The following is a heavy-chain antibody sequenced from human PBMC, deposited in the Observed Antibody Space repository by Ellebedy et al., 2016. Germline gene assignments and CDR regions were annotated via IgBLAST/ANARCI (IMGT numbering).Heavy chain of an antibody. V-gene: IGHV3-7*03. J-gene: IGHJ3*01. CDR2: IKEDGSEK. D-gene: IGHD6-13*01. Sequence: GGSLRLSCAASGFTFSSYWMSWVRQAPGKGLEWVANIKEDGSEKNYVDSVKGRFTISRDKAKNSLYLQMNGLRAEDTAVYYCARNPLLVYDVFNVWGQGTMVTVSS. CDR3: ARNPLLVYDVFNV. CDR1: GFTFSSYW.